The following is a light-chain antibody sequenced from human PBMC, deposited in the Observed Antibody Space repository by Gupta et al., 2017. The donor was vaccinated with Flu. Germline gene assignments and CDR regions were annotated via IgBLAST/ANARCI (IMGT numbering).Light chain of an antibody. CDR1: SSDIGGYNY. J-gene: IGLJ1*01. V-gene: IGLV2-14*01. Sequence: QSALTQPASVSGSPGQSITISCTGTSSDIGGYNYFSWYQQHPGKAPKLMIYEVSNRPSGVSNRFSGSKSGNTASLTISGHQAEDEADYYCSSYTSSSTRVFGTGTKVTVL. CDR3: SSYTSSSTRV. CDR2: EVS.